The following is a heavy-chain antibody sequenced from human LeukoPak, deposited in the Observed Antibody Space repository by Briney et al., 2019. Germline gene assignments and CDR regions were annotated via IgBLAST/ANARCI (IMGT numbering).Heavy chain of an antibody. CDR1: GFTFSSYG. Sequence: GGSLRLSCAASGFTFSSYGMHWVRQAPGKGLEWVALISYDGTNKYYADSVKGRFTISRDNSKNTLYLQMNSLRAEDTAVYYCARAGYYYDSSGYYQSDYWGQGTLVIVSS. J-gene: IGHJ4*02. V-gene: IGHV3-30*03. CDR3: ARAGYYYDSSGYYQSDY. CDR2: ISYDGTNK. D-gene: IGHD3-22*01.